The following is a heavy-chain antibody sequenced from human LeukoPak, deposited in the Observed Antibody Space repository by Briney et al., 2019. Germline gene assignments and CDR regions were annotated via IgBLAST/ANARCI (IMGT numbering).Heavy chain of an antibody. CDR2: IYYSGST. J-gene: IGHJ4*02. D-gene: IGHD5-24*01. CDR3: ARVRVFNRRDGYYFDY. Sequence: SETLSLTCTVSGYSISRGYHWGWVRQPPGKGLEWIGYIYYSGSTNYNPSLKSRVTISVDTSKNQFSLKLSSVTAADTAVYYCARVRVFNRRDGYYFDYWGQGTLVTVSS. CDR1: GYSISRGYH. V-gene: IGHV4-61*01.